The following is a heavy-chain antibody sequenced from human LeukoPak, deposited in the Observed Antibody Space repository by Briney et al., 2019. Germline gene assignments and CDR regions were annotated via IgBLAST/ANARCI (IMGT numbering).Heavy chain of an antibody. D-gene: IGHD5-24*01. CDR1: GGSISTTNYY. J-gene: IGHJ4*02. V-gene: IGHV4-39*07. Sequence: PSETLSLTCTVSGGSISTTNYYWGWIRQSPGKGLEWFGCVYYSGSTYYNPSLKSRVTISVDTSQNQFSLQLNSVTPEDTAVYYCSRGWLQQGFDYWGQGTLVTVSS. CDR3: SRGWLQQGFDY. CDR2: VYYSGST.